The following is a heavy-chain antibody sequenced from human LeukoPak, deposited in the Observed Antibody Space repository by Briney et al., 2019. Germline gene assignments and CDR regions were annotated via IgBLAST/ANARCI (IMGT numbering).Heavy chain of an antibody. V-gene: IGHV1-69*05. CDR1: GGTFSSYA. Sequence: ASVKVSCKASGGTFSSYAISWVRQAPRQGLEWMGGIIPIFGTANYAQKFQGRVTITTDESTSTAYMELSSLRSEDTAVYYCARAYYYDSSGYYFDYWGQGTLVTVSS. D-gene: IGHD3-22*01. J-gene: IGHJ4*02. CDR2: IIPIFGTA. CDR3: ARAYYYDSSGYYFDY.